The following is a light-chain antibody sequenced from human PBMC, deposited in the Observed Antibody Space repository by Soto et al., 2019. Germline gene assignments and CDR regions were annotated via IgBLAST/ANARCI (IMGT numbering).Light chain of an antibody. CDR2: KGT. CDR3: CSSAPESTYV. CDR1: DSDVGAYNS. Sequence: ALAQPASVSGSPGQSITISCTGTDSDVGAYNSVSWYQQHPHKAPRLIIYKGTRRPSGISYRFSGSTSGNAASLTISALQADDEADYFCCSSAPESTYVFGTGTKVTVL. J-gene: IGLJ1*01. V-gene: IGLV2-23*01.